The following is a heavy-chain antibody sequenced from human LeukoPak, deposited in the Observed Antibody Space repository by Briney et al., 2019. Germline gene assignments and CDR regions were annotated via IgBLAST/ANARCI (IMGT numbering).Heavy chain of an antibody. CDR3: ARPYYDSSGYYYWGNAFDI. CDR1: GFTFSDYY. D-gene: IGHD3-22*01. Sequence: GGSLRLSCAASGFTFSDYYMTWARQAPGKGLEWVAVIWYDGSNKYYADSVKGRFTISRDNSKNTLYLQMNSLRAEDTAVYYCARPYYDSSGYYYWGNAFDIWGQGTMVTVSS. J-gene: IGHJ3*02. CDR2: IWYDGSNK. V-gene: IGHV3-33*08.